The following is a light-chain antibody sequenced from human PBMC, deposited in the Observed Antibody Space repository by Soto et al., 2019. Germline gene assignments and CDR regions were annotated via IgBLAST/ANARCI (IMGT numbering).Light chain of an antibody. Sequence: QSVLTQPASVSGSPGQSITISCTGTGSDVRGYNYVSWYQQHPGKAPKVMIYDFSNRPSGVSNRFDDSKSGNTAPLTISGQQYEDEVDYYCSSYTSASTTLVFGG. CDR2: DFS. CDR1: GSDVRGYNY. J-gene: IGLJ2*01. CDR3: SSYTSASTTLV. V-gene: IGLV2-14*01.